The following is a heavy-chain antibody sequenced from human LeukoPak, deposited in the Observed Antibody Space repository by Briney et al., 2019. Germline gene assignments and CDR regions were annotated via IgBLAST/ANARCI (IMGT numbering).Heavy chain of an antibody. CDR1: GYTFTGYY. J-gene: IGHJ4*02. V-gene: IGHV1-2*02. Sequence: ASVKVSCKASGYTFTGYYMHWVRQAPGQGLEWMGWINPNSGGTNYAQKFQGRVTMTRDTSISTAYMELSRLRSDDTAVYYCATAGMGSGWYGDYDYWGQGTLVTVSS. CDR2: INPNSGGT. CDR3: ATAGMGSGWYGDYDY. D-gene: IGHD6-19*01.